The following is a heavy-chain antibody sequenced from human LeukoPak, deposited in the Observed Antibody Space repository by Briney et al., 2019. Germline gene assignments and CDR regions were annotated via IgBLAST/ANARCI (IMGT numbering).Heavy chain of an antibody. V-gene: IGHV4-61*01. CDR1: GGSVSSGSYY. Sequence: SETLSLTCTVSGGSVSSGSYYWRWIRQPPGKGLEWIGYIYYSGSTNYNPSLKSRVTISVDTSKNQFSLKLSSVTAADTAVYYCARAPSRGYFDYWGRGTLVTVSS. J-gene: IGHJ4*02. CDR3: ARAPSRGYFDY. CDR2: IYYSGST.